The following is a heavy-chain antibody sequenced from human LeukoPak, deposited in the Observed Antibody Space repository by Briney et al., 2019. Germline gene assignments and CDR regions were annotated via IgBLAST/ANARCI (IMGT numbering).Heavy chain of an antibody. J-gene: IGHJ5*02. V-gene: IGHV5-51*01. CDR3: ARQPPTYGGWFDP. Sequence: GESLKISCKGSGYSFTSYWIGWVRQMPGKGLEWMGIIYPGDFDTRYSPSFQGRVTISADKSISTAYLQWSSLKASDTAMYYCARQPPTYGGWFDPWGQGTLVTVSS. CDR1: GYSFTSYW. CDR2: IYPGDFDT. D-gene: IGHD4-23*01.